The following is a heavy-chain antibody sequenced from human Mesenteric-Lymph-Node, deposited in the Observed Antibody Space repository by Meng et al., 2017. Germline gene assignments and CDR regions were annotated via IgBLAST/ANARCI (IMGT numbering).Heavy chain of an antibody. D-gene: IGHD2-15*01. J-gene: IGHJ3*01. CDR1: GFNFGTYG. Sequence: GESLKISCAASGFNFGTYGMHWVRQAPGKGLEWVAVILNDGSDACYGDSVKGRFTISRDNSKNTLYLQVNSLRAEDTAVYYCVRDDSRADNALDLWGQGTVVTVSS. CDR2: ILNDGSDA. CDR3: VRDDSRADNALDL. V-gene: IGHV3-33*01.